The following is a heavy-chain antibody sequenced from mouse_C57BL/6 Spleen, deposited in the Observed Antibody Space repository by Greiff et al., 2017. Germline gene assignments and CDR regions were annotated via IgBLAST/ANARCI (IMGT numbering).Heavy chain of an antibody. CDR2: IYPGSGST. CDR3: ARVYDGYYVFDY. V-gene: IGHV1-55*01. J-gene: IGHJ2*01. CDR1: GYTFTSFW. D-gene: IGHD2-3*01. Sequence: QVQLQQPGAELVKPGASVKMSCKASGYTFTSFWITWVKQRPGQGLEWIGDIYPGSGSTNYNEKFKSKATLTVDTSSSTAYMQLSSLTSEDSAVYYCARVYDGYYVFDYWGQGTTLTVSS.